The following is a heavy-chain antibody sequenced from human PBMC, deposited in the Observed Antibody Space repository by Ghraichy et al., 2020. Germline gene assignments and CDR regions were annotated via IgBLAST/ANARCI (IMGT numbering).Heavy chain of an antibody. CDR3: ARASIRYCSSTSCPMDV. CDR1: GGSFSGYY. CDR2: INHSVST. Sequence: SETLSLTCAVYGGSFSGYYWSWIRQPPGKGLEWIGEINHSVSTNYNPSLKSRVTISVDTSKNQFSLKLSSVTAAATAVYYCARASIRYCSSTSCPMDVWGQGTTVTVSS. D-gene: IGHD2-2*01. J-gene: IGHJ6*02. V-gene: IGHV4-34*01.